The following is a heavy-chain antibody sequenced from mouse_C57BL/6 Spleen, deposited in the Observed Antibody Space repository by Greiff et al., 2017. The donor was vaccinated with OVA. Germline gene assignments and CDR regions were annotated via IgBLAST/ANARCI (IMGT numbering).Heavy chain of an antibody. D-gene: IGHD3-2*02. CDR3: ARSQGGRMDY. V-gene: IGHV1-82*01. CDR1: GYAFSSSW. CDR2: IYPGDGDT. Sequence: VQLQQSGPELVKPGASVKISCKASGYAFSSSWMNWVKQRPGKGLEWIGRIYPGDGDTNYNGKFKGKATLTADKSSSTAYMQLRSLTSEDSAVYFCARSQGGRMDYWGQGTSVTVSS. J-gene: IGHJ4*01.